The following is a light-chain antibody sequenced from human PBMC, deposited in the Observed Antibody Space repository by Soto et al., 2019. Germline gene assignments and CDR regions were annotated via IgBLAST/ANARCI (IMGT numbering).Light chain of an antibody. J-gene: IGKJ5*01. CDR3: QHRSNWPPT. CDR1: QTIMTY. CDR2: AAS. V-gene: IGKV1-39*01. Sequence: DIQMTQSPSSLSASVGDEVTITCRASQTIMTYLNWYQQKPGKAPNLLIYAASSLQSGVPSRFSGSGSGTDFTLTISSLEPEDFATYYCQHRSNWPPTFGQGTRLEIK.